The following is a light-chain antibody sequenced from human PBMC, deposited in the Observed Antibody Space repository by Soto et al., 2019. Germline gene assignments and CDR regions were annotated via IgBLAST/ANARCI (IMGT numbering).Light chain of an antibody. J-gene: IGKJ1*01. CDR3: QQRSNWVWT. CDR2: DAS. CDR1: QSVSSY. Sequence: EIVLTPSPGTLSLSPGERATLSCRASQSVSSYLAWYQRKPGQAPRLLIYDASNRATGIPARFSGSGSGTDFTLTISSLEPEDFAVYYCQQRSNWVWTFGQGTKVDIK. V-gene: IGKV3-11*01.